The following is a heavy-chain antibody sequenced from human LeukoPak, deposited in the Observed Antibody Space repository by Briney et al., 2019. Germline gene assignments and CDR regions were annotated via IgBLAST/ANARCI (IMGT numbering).Heavy chain of an antibody. V-gene: IGHV5-51*01. Sequence: GESLKISCKGSGYSFTSYWIGWVRQMPGKGLEWMGIIYPGDSDTRYSPSFQGQVTISADKSISTAYLQWSSLKASDTAMYYCARVPAAARWGYYYYYMDVWGKGTTVTVSS. CDR3: ARVPAAARWGYYYYYMDV. CDR1: GYSFTSYW. D-gene: IGHD6-13*01. J-gene: IGHJ6*03. CDR2: IYPGDSDT.